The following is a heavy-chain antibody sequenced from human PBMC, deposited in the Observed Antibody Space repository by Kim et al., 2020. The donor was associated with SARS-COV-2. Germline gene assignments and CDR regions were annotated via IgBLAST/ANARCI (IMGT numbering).Heavy chain of an antibody. J-gene: IGHJ6*02. V-gene: IGHV4-39*07. D-gene: IGHD1-1*01. CDR3: ARDTWNYGLDV. CDR2: IYYSGNT. Sequence: SETLSLTCTVSGDSISSSSYYWGWIRQPPGKGLEWIGNIYYSGNTYYNPSLKSRVTISVDTSKNQFSLKLNSVTAADTAMYYCARDTWNYGLDVWGQGTTVTVSS. CDR1: GDSISSSSYY.